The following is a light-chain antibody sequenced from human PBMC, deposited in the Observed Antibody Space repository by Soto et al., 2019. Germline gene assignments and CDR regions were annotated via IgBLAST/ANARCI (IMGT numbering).Light chain of an antibody. V-gene: IGKV3-15*01. J-gene: IGKJ4*01. CDR1: QRMGSN. CDR2: GTS. CDR3: QHYNNWPLT. Sequence: IVRTQYPATLSVSPGDRSTLSCRASQRMGSNLSWYQHKPCQTPRLLIYGTSIRATGIPARVSGSGSGTEFTLTISSLQSEDFAVYYCQHYNNWPLTFGEGTKVDNK.